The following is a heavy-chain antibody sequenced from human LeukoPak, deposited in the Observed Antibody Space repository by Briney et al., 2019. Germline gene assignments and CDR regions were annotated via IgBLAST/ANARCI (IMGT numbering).Heavy chain of an antibody. CDR2: INPNSGGT. CDR1: GYTFTGYY. Sequence: ASVKVSCKASGYTFTGYYMHWVRQAPGQGLEWMGWINPNSGGTNYARKFQGRVTMTRDTSISTAYMELSRLRSDDTAVYYCARDRYSSSWYWFDPWGQGTLVTVSS. V-gene: IGHV1-2*02. J-gene: IGHJ5*02. CDR3: ARDRYSSSWYWFDP. D-gene: IGHD6-13*01.